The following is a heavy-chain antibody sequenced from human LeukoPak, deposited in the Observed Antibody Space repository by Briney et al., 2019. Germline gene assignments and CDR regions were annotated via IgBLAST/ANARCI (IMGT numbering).Heavy chain of an antibody. J-gene: IGHJ4*02. CDR2: IKQDGSEK. CDR1: GFTFSSYW. D-gene: IGHD3-10*01. V-gene: IGHV3-7*01. CDR3: ARRHYYGSGSYYKVSRGLDY. Sequence: GGSLRLSCAASGFTFSSYWMSWVRQAPGKGLEWVANIKQDGSEKYYVDSVKGRFTISRDNAKNSLYLQMNSLRAEDTAVYYCARRHYYGSGSYYKVSRGLDYWGQGTLVTVSS.